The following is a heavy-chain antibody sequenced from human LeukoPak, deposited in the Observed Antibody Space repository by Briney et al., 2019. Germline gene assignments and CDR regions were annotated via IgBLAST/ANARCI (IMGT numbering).Heavy chain of an antibody. CDR1: GGSISSYY. CDR3: ARAVKYYYDSSGYPKWFDP. V-gene: IGHV4-59*01. J-gene: IGHJ5*02. D-gene: IGHD3-22*01. Sequence: SETLSLTCTVSGGSISSYYWSWVRQPPGKGLEWIGYIYYSGSTNYNPSLKSRVTISVDTSKNQFSLKLSSVTAADTAVYYCARAVKYYYDSSGYPKWFDPWGQGTLVTVSS. CDR2: IYYSGST.